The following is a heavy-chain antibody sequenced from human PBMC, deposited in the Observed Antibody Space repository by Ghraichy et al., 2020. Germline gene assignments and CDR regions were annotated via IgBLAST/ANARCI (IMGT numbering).Heavy chain of an antibody. CDR1: GGSIGSDLYY. J-gene: IGHJ4*02. Sequence: SETLSLTCTVSGGSIGSDLYYWNWIRQHPGKGLEWIGYIYYSGGTYYNPSLESRVTMSLQTSKNQFSLRLTSVTAADTAVYYCVRAGAVAANFLFDNWGQGTLVTVSS. CDR2: IYYSGGT. CDR3: VRAGAVAANFLFDN. D-gene: IGHD6-19*01. V-gene: IGHV4-31*03.